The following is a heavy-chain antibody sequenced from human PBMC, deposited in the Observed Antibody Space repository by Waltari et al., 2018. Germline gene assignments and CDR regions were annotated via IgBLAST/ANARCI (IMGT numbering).Heavy chain of an antibody. V-gene: IGHV4-34*01. Sequence: QVQLQQWGAGLLKPSETLSLTCAVYGGSFSGYYWSWIRQPPGKGLEWIGEINHSGSTNYNPSLKSRVTISVDTSKNQFSLKLSSVTAADTAVYYCAREGSSSWYPHYYYYMDVWGKRTTVTVSS. CDR1: GGSFSGYY. CDR2: INHSGST. J-gene: IGHJ6*03. CDR3: AREGSSSWYPHYYYYMDV. D-gene: IGHD6-13*01.